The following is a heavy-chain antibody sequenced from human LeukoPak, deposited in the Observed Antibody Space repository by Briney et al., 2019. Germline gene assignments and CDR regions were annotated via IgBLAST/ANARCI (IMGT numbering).Heavy chain of an antibody. CDR3: ARGEYYYYYYMDV. CDR1: GGSISSGSYY. Sequence: SETLSLTCTVSGGSISSGSYYWSWIRQPAGKGLEWIGRIYTSGSTNYNPSLKSRVTISVDTSNNQFSLELSSVTAADTAVYYCARGEYYYYYYMDVWGKGTTVTISS. J-gene: IGHJ6*03. CDR2: IYTSGST. V-gene: IGHV4-61*02.